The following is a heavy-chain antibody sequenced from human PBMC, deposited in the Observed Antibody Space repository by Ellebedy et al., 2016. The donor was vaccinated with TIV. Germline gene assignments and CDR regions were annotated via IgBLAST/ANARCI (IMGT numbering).Heavy chain of an antibody. CDR3: AKGNIGVPGTRYIKDYYYMDV. V-gene: IGHV3-23*01. D-gene: IGHD1-1*01. Sequence: PGGSLRLSCAASEFAFRNYAMNWVRQAPGKGLEWVAGISGSGSTTYHVEDVRGRFTISRDNSKNTLYLQMSSLRDEDTAVYYCAKGNIGVPGTRYIKDYYYMDVWGKGTTVTVAS. CDR1: EFAFRNYA. CDR2: ISGSGSTT. J-gene: IGHJ6*03.